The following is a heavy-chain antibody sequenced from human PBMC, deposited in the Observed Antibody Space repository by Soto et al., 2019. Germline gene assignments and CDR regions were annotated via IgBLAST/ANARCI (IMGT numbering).Heavy chain of an antibody. D-gene: IGHD2-15*01. CDR1: GFTFSSYW. J-gene: IGHJ4*02. Sequence: PGGSLRLSCAASGFTFSSYWMSWVRQAPWKGLEWVANIKQDGSEKYYVDSVKGRFTISRDNAKNSLYLQMNSLRAEDTAVYYCARYIYSGYGTAPGYCSRGSCYSFDYWGQGPMIALSP. CDR2: IKQDGSEK. CDR3: ARYIYSGYGTAPGYCSRGSCYSFDY. V-gene: IGHV3-7*03.